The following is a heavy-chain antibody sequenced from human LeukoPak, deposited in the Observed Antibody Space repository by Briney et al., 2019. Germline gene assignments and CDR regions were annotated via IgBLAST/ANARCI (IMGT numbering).Heavy chain of an antibody. D-gene: IGHD3-16*01. CDR3: ARKGVSDLYYFDS. CDR2: IYYSGST. CDR1: GGSFSGYY. Sequence: ASETLSLTCAVYGGSFSGYYWSWIRQPPGKGLEWIGYIYYSGSTNYNSSLKSRVTISVDTSKNQISLKLRSVTAADTAVYYCARKGVSDLYYFDSWGQGTLVTVSS. J-gene: IGHJ4*02. V-gene: IGHV4-59*08.